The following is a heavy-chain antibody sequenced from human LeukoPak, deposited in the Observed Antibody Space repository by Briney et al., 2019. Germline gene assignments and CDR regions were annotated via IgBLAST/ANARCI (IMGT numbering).Heavy chain of an antibody. CDR3: ARGKVTAMHAFDI. D-gene: IGHD2-21*02. CDR2: INPSGGST. CDR1: GYTLTELS. J-gene: IGHJ3*02. Sequence: ASVKVSCKVSGYTLTELSMHWVRQAPGQGLEWMGIINPSGGSTSYAQKFQGRVTMTRDMSTSTVYMELSSLRSEDTAVYYCARGKVTAMHAFDIWGQGTMVTVSS. V-gene: IGHV1-46*01.